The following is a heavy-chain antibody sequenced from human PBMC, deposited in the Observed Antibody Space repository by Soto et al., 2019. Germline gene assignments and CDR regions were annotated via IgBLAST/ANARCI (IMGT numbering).Heavy chain of an antibody. V-gene: IGHV3-30*18. D-gene: IGHD3-22*01. CDR2: ISYDGSNK. Sequence: GGSLRLSCAASGFTFSSYGMHWVRQAPGKGPEWVAVISYDGSNKYYADSVKGRFTISRDNSKNTLYLQMNSLRAEDTAVYYCAKVVPDYYDSSGDAFDIWGQGTMVTVSS. CDR1: GFTFSSYG. J-gene: IGHJ3*02. CDR3: AKVVPDYYDSSGDAFDI.